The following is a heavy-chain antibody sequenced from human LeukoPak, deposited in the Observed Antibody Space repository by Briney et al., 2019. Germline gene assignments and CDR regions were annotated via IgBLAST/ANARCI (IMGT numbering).Heavy chain of an antibody. CDR3: ARSRRDCSSTSCYLAY. J-gene: IGHJ4*02. CDR1: GFTFSSYG. V-gene: IGHV3-33*01. CDR2: IWYDGSNK. D-gene: IGHD2-2*01. Sequence: PGGSLRLSCAASGFTFSSYGMHWVRQAPGKGLEWVAVIWYDGSNKYYADSVKGRFTISRDNSKNTLYLQMNSLRAEDTAVYYCARSRRDCSSTSCYLAYWGQGTLVTVSS.